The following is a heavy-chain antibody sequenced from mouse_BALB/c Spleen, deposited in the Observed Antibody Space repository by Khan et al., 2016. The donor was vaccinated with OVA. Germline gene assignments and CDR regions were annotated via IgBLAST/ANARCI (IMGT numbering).Heavy chain of an antibody. D-gene: IGHD1-1*01. CDR2: ISSGGSYT. Sequence: EVELVESGGDLVKPGGSLKLSCAASGFTFSTYGMSWVRQTPDKRLEWDAAISSGGSYTYYPDSVKGRFTISRDNAKNTLYLQMSSLKSEDTAMYYCTRLAYYYNSEGFAYWGQGTLVTVSA. CDR3: TRLAYYYNSEGFAY. CDR1: GFTFSTYG. V-gene: IGHV5-6*01. J-gene: IGHJ3*01.